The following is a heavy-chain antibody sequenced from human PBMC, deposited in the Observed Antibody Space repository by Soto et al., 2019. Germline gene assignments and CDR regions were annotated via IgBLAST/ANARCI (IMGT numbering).Heavy chain of an antibody. CDR3: ARVVQLRYFDSFNLGEFDY. Sequence: SETLSLTCAVYGGSFSGYYWSWIRQPPGKGLEWIGEINHSGSTNYNPSLKSRVTISVDTSKNQFSLELSSVTAADTAVYYCARVVQLRYFDSFNLGEFDYWGQGTLVTVSS. D-gene: IGHD3-9*01. CDR1: GGSFSGYY. V-gene: IGHV4-34*01. CDR2: INHSGST. J-gene: IGHJ4*02.